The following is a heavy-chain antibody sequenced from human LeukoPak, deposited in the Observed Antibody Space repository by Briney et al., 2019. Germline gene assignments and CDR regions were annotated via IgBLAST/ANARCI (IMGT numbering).Heavy chain of an antibody. CDR1: GYTFTSYG. D-gene: IGHD4/OR15-4a*01. CDR2: ISAYNGNT. V-gene: IGHV1-18*01. J-gene: IGHJ5*02. CDR3: ARLANCPGARWFDP. Sequence: ASVKVSFKASGYTFTSYGISWVRPAPGQGLEWMGWISAYNGNTNYAQKLQGRVTMTTDTSTSTAYMELRSLRSDDTAVYFCARLANCPGARWFDPWGQGTLVTVSS.